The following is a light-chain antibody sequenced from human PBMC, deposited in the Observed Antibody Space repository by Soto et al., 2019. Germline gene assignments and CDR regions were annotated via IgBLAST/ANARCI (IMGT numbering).Light chain of an antibody. J-gene: IGLJ1*01. Sequence: QSALTQPRSVSGPPGQSVTISCSGTSSDVGGYNYVSWYQQHPGKAPKVMIYDVSKRPSGVPDRFSGSKSGNTASLTISGLQAEDEGDYYCCSYAGSYIYVFGSGTKVTVL. CDR1: SSDVGGYNY. V-gene: IGLV2-11*01. CDR2: DVS. CDR3: CSYAGSYIYV.